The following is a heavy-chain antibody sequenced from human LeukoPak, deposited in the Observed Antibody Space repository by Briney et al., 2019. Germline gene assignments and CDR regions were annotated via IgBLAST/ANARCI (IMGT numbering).Heavy chain of an antibody. CDR1: GFTFSSNG. Sequence: GGSLRLSCAASGFTFSSNGMSWVRQAPGTGLEWVSAITDTGSTTYYADSVKGRFTISRDNSKNTVYLQMNSLRAEDTAVYYCAKRVPYSSSSVYFDCWGQGTLVTVSS. CDR3: AKRVPYSSSSVYFDC. V-gene: IGHV3-23*01. D-gene: IGHD6-6*01. J-gene: IGHJ4*02. CDR2: ITDTGSTT.